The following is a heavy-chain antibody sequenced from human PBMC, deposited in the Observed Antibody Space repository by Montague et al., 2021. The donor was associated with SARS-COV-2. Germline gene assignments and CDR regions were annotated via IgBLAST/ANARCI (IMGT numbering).Heavy chain of an antibody. CDR3: ARDQTVSAWIWYGMDV. J-gene: IGHJ6*02. CDR2: SDHSGGT. Sequence: SETLSLTCAVYGGSFSPNYWSWIRQSPGTGLEWIGNSDHSGGTNXNPSLKSRVSISVDTSSSQFSLYLTSVTAADAAVYYCARDQTVSAWIWYGMDVWSPGTPVTVSS. CDR1: GGSFSPNY. V-gene: IGHV4-34*01. D-gene: IGHD5-12*01.